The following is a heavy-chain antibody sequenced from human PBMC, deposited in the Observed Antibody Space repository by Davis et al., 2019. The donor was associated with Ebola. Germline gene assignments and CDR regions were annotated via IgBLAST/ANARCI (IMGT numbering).Heavy chain of an antibody. Sequence: AASVKVSCKASGYTFTSYGISWVRQPPGQGLEWMGWISAYNGNTNYAQKLQGRVTMTTDTSTSTAYMELRSLRSDDTAVYYCARDIGMVASYGMDVWGQGTTVTVSS. CDR1: GYTFTSYG. V-gene: IGHV1-18*01. J-gene: IGHJ6*02. D-gene: IGHD5-12*01. CDR3: ARDIGMVASYGMDV. CDR2: ISAYNGNT.